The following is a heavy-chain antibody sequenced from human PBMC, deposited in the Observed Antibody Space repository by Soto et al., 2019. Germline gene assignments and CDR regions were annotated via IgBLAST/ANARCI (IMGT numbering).Heavy chain of an antibody. D-gene: IGHD3-22*01. CDR3: ARAGAFYEPSGYPWSTFDI. Sequence: QVHLVQSGAEVKKPGASVKVSCKASGYTLTSYGISWVRQAPGQGLQWMGWISAYNGNTNYADKFQGRVTMTTDTSTSTAHMEVRSLRSDDTAVYYCARAGAFYEPSGYPWSTFDIWGQGTMVTVSS. CDR2: ISAYNGNT. CDR1: GYTLTSYG. J-gene: IGHJ3*02. V-gene: IGHV1-18*01.